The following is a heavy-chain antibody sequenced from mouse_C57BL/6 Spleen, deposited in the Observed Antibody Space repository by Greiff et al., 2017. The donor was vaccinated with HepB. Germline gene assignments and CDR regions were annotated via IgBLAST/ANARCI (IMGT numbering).Heavy chain of an antibody. CDR1: GFTFSDYG. CDR3: ARDYSNYEGGYFDY. Sequence: EVKLVESGGGLVKPGGSLKLSCAASGFTFSDYGMHWVRQAPEKGLEWVAYISSGSSTIYYADTVKGRFTISRDNAKNTLFLQMTSLRSEDTAMYYGARDYSNYEGGYFDYWGQGPPHTVSS. CDR2: ISSGSSTI. J-gene: IGHJ2*01. D-gene: IGHD2-5*01. V-gene: IGHV5-17*01.